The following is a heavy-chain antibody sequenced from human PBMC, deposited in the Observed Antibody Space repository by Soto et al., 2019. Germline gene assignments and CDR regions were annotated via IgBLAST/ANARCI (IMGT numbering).Heavy chain of an antibody. V-gene: IGHV3-74*01. CDR1: GFSFKDYW. CDR3: ARPYGMDV. Sequence: EVQLVESGGGLVQPGGSLRLSCAASGFSFKDYWMHWVRQAPAKGLVWVSRINTYGRITSYADSVKGRFTISRDNAKNTLYLHMNSLRAEDTATYYCARPYGMDVGGQGTTVTVS. CDR2: INTYGRIT. J-gene: IGHJ6*02.